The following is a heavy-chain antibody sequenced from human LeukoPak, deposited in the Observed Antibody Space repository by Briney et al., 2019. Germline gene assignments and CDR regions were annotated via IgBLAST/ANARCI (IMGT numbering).Heavy chain of an antibody. V-gene: IGHV4-34*01. Sequence: SETLSLTCAVYGGSFSDYYWSWIRQPPGKGLEWIGEITHSGSTNYNPSLKSRVTISVDTSKNQFSLKLSSVTAADTAVYYCARTPVPPYYYDSSGYHGDYWGQGTLVTVSS. D-gene: IGHD3-22*01. CDR2: ITHSGST. J-gene: IGHJ4*02. CDR1: GGSFSDYY. CDR3: ARTPVPPYYYDSSGYHGDY.